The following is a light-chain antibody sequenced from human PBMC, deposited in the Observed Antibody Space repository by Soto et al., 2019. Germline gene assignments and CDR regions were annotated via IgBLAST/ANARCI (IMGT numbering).Light chain of an antibody. Sequence: EVVMTQSPATLSVSPGERATLSCRASQSVSRNLAWYQQKPGHAPRLLIYDASNRATGIPARFSGSGSRTEFTLTISRLQHQHSAVYYCQQLIHSQTFGQGTRL. J-gene: IGKJ5*01. V-gene: IGKV3D-15*01. CDR1: QSVSRN. CDR2: DAS. CDR3: QQLIHSQT.